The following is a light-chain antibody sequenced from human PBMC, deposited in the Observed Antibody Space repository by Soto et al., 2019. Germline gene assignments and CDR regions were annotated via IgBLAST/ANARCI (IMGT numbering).Light chain of an antibody. J-gene: IGKJ4*01. CDR2: ATS. CDR3: QKYNSAPLP. CDR1: QGIAPY. V-gene: IGKV1-27*01. Sequence: DVQMTQSPSSLSAFVGDRGTITCRASQGIAPYLAWFQQKPGKVPKLLICATSTLQSGDPSRFSGSGSGTDFTLTISRLQPEDVGTYYCQKYNSAPLPFGGGTKVEIK.